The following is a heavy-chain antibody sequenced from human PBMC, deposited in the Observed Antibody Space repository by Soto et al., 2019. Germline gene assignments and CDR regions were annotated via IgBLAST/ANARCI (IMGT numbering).Heavy chain of an antibody. J-gene: IGHJ3*02. D-gene: IGHD3-16*02. CDR3: AREGSSYYDYVWGSYRYTNAFDI. V-gene: IGHV1-2*04. CDR2: INPNSGGT. CDR1: GYTFTGYY. Sequence: ASVKVSCTTSGYTFTGYYMHWVRQAPGQGLEWMGWINPNSGGTNYAQKFQGWVTMTRDTSISTAYMELSRLRSDDTAVYYCAREGSSYYDYVWGSYRYTNAFDIWGQGTMVTVSS.